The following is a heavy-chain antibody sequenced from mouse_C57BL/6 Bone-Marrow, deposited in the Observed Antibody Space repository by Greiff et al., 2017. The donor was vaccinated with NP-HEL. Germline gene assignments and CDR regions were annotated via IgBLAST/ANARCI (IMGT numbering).Heavy chain of an antibody. D-gene: IGHD2-2*01. V-gene: IGHV1-63*01. CDR3: ARGTVTTPFAY. CDR1: GYTFTNYW. J-gene: IGHJ3*01. CDR2: IYPGGGYT. Sequence: QVQLQQSGAELVRPGTSVKMSCKASGYTFTNYWIGWAKQRPGHGLEWIGDIYPGGGYTNYNEKFKGKATLTADKSSSTAYMQFSSLTSEDSAIYYCARGTVTTPFAYWGRGTRVTVSA.